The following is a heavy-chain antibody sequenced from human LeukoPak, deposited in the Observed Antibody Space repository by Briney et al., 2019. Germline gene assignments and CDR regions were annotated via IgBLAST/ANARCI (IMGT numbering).Heavy chain of an antibody. D-gene: IGHD3-16*01. CDR3: ARGDLEDYVPFDY. CDR2: IYYSGST. J-gene: IGHJ4*02. V-gene: IGHV4-59*08. CDR1: GGSISSYY. Sequence: SETLSLTCTVSGGSISSYYWSWIRQPPGKGLEWIGYIYYSGSTNYNPSLKSRVTISVDTSKNQFSLKLSSVTAADTAAYYCARGDLEDYVPFDYWGQGTLVTVSS.